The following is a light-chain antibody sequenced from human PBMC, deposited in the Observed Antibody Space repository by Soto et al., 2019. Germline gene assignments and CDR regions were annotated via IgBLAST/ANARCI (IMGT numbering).Light chain of an antibody. J-gene: IGLJ3*02. V-gene: IGLV1-40*01. Sequence: QSALTQPPSVSGAPGQRVTISCTGSSSNIGAGYDVHWYQQLPGTAPKLLIYGNSNRPSGVPDRFSGSKSGTSASLGITGLQAEDEADYYCQSYDSSLSGWVFGGGTKLTVL. CDR2: GNS. CDR1: SSNIGAGYD. CDR3: QSYDSSLSGWV.